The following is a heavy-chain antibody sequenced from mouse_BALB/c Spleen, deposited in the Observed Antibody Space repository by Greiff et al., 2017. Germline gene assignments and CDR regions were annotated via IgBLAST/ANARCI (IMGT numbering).Heavy chain of an antibody. Sequence: ESGPGLVKPSQSLSLTCTVTGYSITSDYAWNWIRQFPGNKLEWMGYISYSGSTSYNPSLKSRISITRDTSKNQFFLQLNSVTTEDTATYYCASFYYGNSWFAYWGQGTLVTVSA. CDR2: ISYSGST. J-gene: IGHJ3*01. CDR3: ASFYYGNSWFAY. CDR1: GYSITSDYA. D-gene: IGHD2-1*01. V-gene: IGHV3-2*02.